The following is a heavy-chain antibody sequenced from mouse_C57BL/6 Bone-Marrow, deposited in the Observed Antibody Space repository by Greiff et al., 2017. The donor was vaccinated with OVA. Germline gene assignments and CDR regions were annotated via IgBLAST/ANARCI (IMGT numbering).Heavy chain of an antibody. D-gene: IGHD4-1*01. V-gene: IGHV3-6*01. J-gene: IGHJ3*01. CDR1: GYSITSGYY. CDR3: ARKDWVFAY. Sequence: EVKVEESGPGLVKPSQSLSLTCSVTGYSITSGYYWNWIRQFPGNKLEWMGYISYDGSNNYNPSLKNRISITRDTSKNQFFLKLNSVTTEDTATYYCARKDWVFAYWGQGTLVTVSA. CDR2: ISYDGSN.